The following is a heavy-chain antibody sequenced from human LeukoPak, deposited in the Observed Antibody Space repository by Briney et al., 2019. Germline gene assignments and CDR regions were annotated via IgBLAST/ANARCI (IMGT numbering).Heavy chain of an antibody. CDR1: GFIFSSYA. CDR2: IRYDGSNK. V-gene: IGHV3-30*02. Sequence: GGSLRLSCAASGFIFSSYAMHWARQAPGKGLEWVAFIRYDGSNKYYADSVKGRFSISRDNSKNTLFLQMNSLRAEDTAVYYCAKDSPIDYWGQGTLVTVSS. J-gene: IGHJ4*02. CDR3: AKDSPIDY.